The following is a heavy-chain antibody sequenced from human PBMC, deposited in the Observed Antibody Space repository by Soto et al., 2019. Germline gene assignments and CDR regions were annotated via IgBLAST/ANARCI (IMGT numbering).Heavy chain of an antibody. D-gene: IGHD3-9*01. J-gene: IGHJ4*02. CDR3: ARLEGLATISYYFDY. CDR1: GGSLSSSSYY. CDR2: IYYSGST. Sequence: SETLSLTCTVSGGSLSSSSYYWVWIRQPPGKGLEWIGNIYYSGSTYYNPSLKTRVTISLDRSKNQFSLKLNSVTAADSAVYFCARLEGLATISYYFDYWGQGTLVTVSS. V-gene: IGHV4-39*01.